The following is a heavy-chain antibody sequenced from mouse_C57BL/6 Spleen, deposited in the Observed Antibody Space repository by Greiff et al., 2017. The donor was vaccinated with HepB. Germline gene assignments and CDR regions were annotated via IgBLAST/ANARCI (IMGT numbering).Heavy chain of an antibody. CDR3: AKGSYYSNHYYAMDY. CDR1: GYTFTSYW. D-gene: IGHD2-5*01. CDR2: IDPNSGGT. J-gene: IGHJ4*01. V-gene: IGHV1-72*01. Sequence: QVQLKQSGAELVKPGASVKLSCKASGYTFTSYWMHWVKQRPGRGLEWIGRIDPNSGGTKYNEKFKSKATLTVDKPSSTAYMQLSSLTSEDSAVYYCAKGSYYSNHYYAMDYWGQGTSVTVSS.